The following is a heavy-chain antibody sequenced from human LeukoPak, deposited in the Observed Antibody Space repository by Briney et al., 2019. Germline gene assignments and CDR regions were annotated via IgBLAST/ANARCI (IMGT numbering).Heavy chain of an antibody. D-gene: IGHD3-9*01. J-gene: IGHJ4*02. CDR3: AKGSGYDTDFDY. CDR1: GLTFSTYV. Sequence: GGSLGLSCAASGLTFSTYVMSWVGQAPGKGQEWVSGISGSGDNTYYADSVKGRFTISRDNSKNTLYLQMNSLRAEDTAVYYCAKGSGYDTDFDYWGQGTLVTVSS. V-gene: IGHV3-23*01. CDR2: ISGSGDNT.